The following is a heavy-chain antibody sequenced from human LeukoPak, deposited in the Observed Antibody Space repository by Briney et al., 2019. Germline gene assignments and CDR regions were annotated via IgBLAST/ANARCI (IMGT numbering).Heavy chain of an antibody. D-gene: IGHD3-3*01. CDR2: INHSGST. CDR1: GGSFSGYY. J-gene: IGHJ5*02. Sequence: SETLSLTCAVYGGSFSGYYWSWIRQPPGKGLEWIGEINHSGSTNYNSSLKSRVTISVDTSKNQFSLKLSSVTAADTAVYYCARGNDFWSGYRWFDPWGQGTLVTVSS. V-gene: IGHV4-34*01. CDR3: ARGNDFWSGYRWFDP.